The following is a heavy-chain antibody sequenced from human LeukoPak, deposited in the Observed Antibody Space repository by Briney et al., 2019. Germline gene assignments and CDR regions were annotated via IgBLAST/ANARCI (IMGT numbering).Heavy chain of an antibody. CDR3: ASEGYYYDSSGYFDY. V-gene: IGHV1-69*13. D-gene: IGHD3-22*01. CDR1: GGTFSSYA. CDR2: IIPIFGTA. J-gene: IGHJ4*02. Sequence: VKVSCKASGGTFSSYAISWVRQAPGQGLEWMGRIIPIFGTANYAQKFQGRVTITTDESTSTAYMELSSLRSEDTAVCYCASEGYYYDSSGYFDYWGQGTLVTVSS.